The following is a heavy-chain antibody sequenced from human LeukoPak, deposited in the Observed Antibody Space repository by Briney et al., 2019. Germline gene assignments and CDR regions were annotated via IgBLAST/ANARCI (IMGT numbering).Heavy chain of an antibody. Sequence: PGGSLRLSCAASGFTFSNYGMHWVRQAPGKGLEGVALISHDGSNKYHTDSVKGRFTISRDNYKNTLYLQMSSLRAEDTAVYYCARGRMTRQKWELSLGYWGQGTLVTVSS. D-gene: IGHD1-26*01. CDR1: GFTFSNYG. V-gene: IGHV3-30*03. J-gene: IGHJ4*02. CDR3: ARGRMTRQKWELSLGY. CDR2: ISHDGSNK.